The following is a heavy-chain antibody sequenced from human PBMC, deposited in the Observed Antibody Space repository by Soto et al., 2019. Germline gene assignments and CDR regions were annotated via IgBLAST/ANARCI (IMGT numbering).Heavy chain of an antibody. V-gene: IGHV1-69*13. J-gene: IGHJ4*02. CDR1: GGTFSSYA. Sequence: ASVKVSCKASGGTFSSYAISWVRQAPGQGLEWMGGIIPIFGTANYAQKFQGRVTITADESTSTAYMELSSLRSEDTAVYYCARRARLAQYRNYYDSSGYFEFDYWGQGTLVTVSS. CDR2: IIPIFGTA. CDR3: ARRARLAQYRNYYDSSGYFEFDY. D-gene: IGHD3-22*01.